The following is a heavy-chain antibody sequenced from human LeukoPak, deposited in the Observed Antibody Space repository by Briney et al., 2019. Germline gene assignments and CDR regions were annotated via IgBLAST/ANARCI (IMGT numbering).Heavy chain of an antibody. Sequence: GGSLRLSCAASGFTFTDYWMHWVRQVPGKGLVWVSHITSDGSSTGYADSAKGRFTISRDNAKNTLFLQMNSLRAEDAALYYCVRDTPGVGIDYWGQGTLVTVSS. CDR2: ITSDGSST. D-gene: IGHD1-14*01. V-gene: IGHV3-74*01. J-gene: IGHJ4*02. CDR1: GFTFTDYW. CDR3: VRDTPGVGIDY.